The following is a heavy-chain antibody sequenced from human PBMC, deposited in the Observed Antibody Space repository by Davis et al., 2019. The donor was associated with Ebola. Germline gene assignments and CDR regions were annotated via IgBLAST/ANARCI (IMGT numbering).Heavy chain of an antibody. D-gene: IGHD2-2*01. CDR3: ARDLTGITCCS. V-gene: IGHV1-2*02. CDR1: GYTFTDSY. CDR2: INPNNGDT. Sequence: ASVKVSCKASGYTFTDSYIHWVRQAPGQRLEYMGWINPNNGDTYYAPKFQGRVTLTRDTSISTAFMELSGLTSDDTADYYCARDLTGITCCSWGQGTLVTVSS. J-gene: IGHJ5*02.